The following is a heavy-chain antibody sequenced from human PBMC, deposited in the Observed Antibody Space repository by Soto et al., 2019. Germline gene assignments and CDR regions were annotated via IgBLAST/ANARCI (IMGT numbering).Heavy chain of an antibody. V-gene: IGHV3-48*03. J-gene: IGHJ4*02. Sequence: EVQLVESGGGLVQPGGSLRLSCAASGFTFSSYEMNWVRQAPGKGLEWVSYISSSGSTIYYADSVKGRFTISRDNAKNSLYLQMYSLRAEDTAVYYCARGLYYDSSGYGYWGQGTLVTVSS. CDR1: GFTFSSYE. D-gene: IGHD3-22*01. CDR3: ARGLYYDSSGYGY. CDR2: ISSSGSTI.